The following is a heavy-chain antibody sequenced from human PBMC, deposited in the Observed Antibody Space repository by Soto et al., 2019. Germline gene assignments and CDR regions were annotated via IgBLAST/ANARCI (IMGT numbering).Heavy chain of an antibody. Sequence: QVHLVQSGAEVKKPGASVKVSCKASCYTFTSCGISWVRQAPGQGLEWMGLINTYNGYTNYPQNFQGRVTMTTDTSTGTVYMELRSLTSDDTAVYYCARDLTKGLDVWGQGTTVTVSS. J-gene: IGHJ6*02. CDR3: ARDLTKGLDV. D-gene: IGHD4-4*01. CDR2: INTYNGYT. V-gene: IGHV1-18*01. CDR1: CYTFTSCG.